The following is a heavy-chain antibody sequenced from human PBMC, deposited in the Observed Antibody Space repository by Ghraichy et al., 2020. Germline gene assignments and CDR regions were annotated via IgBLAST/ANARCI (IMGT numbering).Heavy chain of an antibody. CDR3: AKDGWVGATSSSPFGVY. CDR2: ISGSGGTT. CDR1: GFTFSTYA. V-gene: IGHV3-23*01. Sequence: GESLNISCAASGFTFSTYAMSWVRQAPGKGLEWVSVISGSGGTTYYADSVKGRFTISRDNSKNTLYLQMNSLRGEDTAVYYCAKDGWVGATSSSPFGVYWGQGTLVTVSS. J-gene: IGHJ4*02. D-gene: IGHD1-26*01.